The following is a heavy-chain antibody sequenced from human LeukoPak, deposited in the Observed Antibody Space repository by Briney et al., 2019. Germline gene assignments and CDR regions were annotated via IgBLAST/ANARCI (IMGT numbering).Heavy chain of an antibody. V-gene: IGHV4-38-2*01. J-gene: IGHJ5*02. D-gene: IGHD2-15*01. Sequence: PSETLSLTCAVSGYSISTGYHWGWIRQSPGTGLEWIGSTYHSGNTYYNPSLRSRVTISMDTSMNQFSLQVTSVTAADTAVYYCARTRYCSGATCYSPELFASWGQGTLVTVSS. CDR2: TYHSGNT. CDR1: GYSISTGYH. CDR3: ARTRYCSGATCYSPELFAS.